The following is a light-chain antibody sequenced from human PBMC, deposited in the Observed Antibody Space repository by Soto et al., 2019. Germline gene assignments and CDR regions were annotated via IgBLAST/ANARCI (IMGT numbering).Light chain of an antibody. CDR2: DAS. V-gene: IGKV3-11*01. CDR1: QSISIY. CDR3: QQYGSF. Sequence: EIVLTQSPATLSLSPGERATLSCRASQSISIYLAWYQQKPGQAPRLLIYDASNRATGIPARFSGSGSGTDFTLTISSLEPEDFAVYYCQQYGSFFGGGTKVEIK. J-gene: IGKJ4*01.